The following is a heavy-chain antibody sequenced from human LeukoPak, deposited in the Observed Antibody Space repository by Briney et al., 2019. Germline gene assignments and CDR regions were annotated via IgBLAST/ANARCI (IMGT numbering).Heavy chain of an antibody. CDR2: IYTSGST. CDR1: AGSISSYY. V-gene: IGHV4-4*07. Sequence: SETLTLTCTVSAGSISSYYWNWIRQPAGKGLEWVGRIYTSGSTNYNPSLKSRVTMSVDTSKNQFSLRLSSVTAADTAVYYCASRSTDTDNFDYWGQGTLVTVSS. D-gene: IGHD5-18*01. CDR3: ASRSTDTDNFDY. J-gene: IGHJ4*02.